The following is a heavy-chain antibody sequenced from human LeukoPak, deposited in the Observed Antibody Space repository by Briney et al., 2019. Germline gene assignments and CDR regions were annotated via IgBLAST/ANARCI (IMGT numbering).Heavy chain of an antibody. V-gene: IGHV1-69*06. CDR2: IIPIFGTA. D-gene: IGHD6-13*01. Sequence: ASVKVSCKASGGTFSSYAISWVRQAPGQGLEWMGGIIPIFGTANYAQKSQGRVTITADKSTSTAYMELSSLRSEDTAVYYCARGREQQLVLYFDYWGQGTLVTVSS. CDR1: GGTFSSYA. CDR3: ARGREQQLVLYFDY. J-gene: IGHJ4*02.